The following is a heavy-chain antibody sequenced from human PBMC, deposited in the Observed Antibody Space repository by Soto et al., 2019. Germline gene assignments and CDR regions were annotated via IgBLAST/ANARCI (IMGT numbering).Heavy chain of an antibody. V-gene: IGHV1-69*13. CDR3: ARQFDYDSSGHYYAY. D-gene: IGHD3-22*01. CDR2: IIPMFATP. Sequence: ASVKVSCKASGGTFSSHAISWVRQAPGQGLEWMGGIIPMFATPNYAEKFQGRLSITADESTTTVYMQLSSLRSQDTAVYYCARQFDYDSSGHYYAYWGQGTLVTVTS. CDR1: GGTFSSHA. J-gene: IGHJ4*02.